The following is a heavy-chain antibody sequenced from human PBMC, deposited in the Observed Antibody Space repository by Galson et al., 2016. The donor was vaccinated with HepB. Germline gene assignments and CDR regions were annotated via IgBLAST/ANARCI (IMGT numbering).Heavy chain of an antibody. Sequence: LRLSCAASGFTFSTHWMHWVRQAPGKGLVCVSRISEDGRATNYTDSVKGRFAISRDNAKNTLYLQMNSLSAEDTAIYYCARVFPARCSGRSCFSEGAFDVWGQGTMVIVSS. CDR3: ARVFPARCSGRSCFSEGAFDV. J-gene: IGHJ3*01. CDR1: GFTFSTHW. D-gene: IGHD2-15*01. V-gene: IGHV3-74*01. CDR2: ISEDGRAT.